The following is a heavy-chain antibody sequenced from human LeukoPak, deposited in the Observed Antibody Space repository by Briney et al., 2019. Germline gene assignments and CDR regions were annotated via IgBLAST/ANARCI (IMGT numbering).Heavy chain of an antibody. D-gene: IGHD1-26*01. V-gene: IGHV1-69*05. CDR2: IIPIFGTA. J-gene: IGHJ4*02. CDR3: ARGNGSYYPHFDY. Sequence: SVKVSCKASGGTFSSYAISWVRQAPGQGLEWMGGIIPIFGTANYAQKFQGRVTITTDESTSTAYMELSSLRSEDTAVYYCARGNGSYYPHFDYWGQGTLVTVSS. CDR1: GGTFSSYA.